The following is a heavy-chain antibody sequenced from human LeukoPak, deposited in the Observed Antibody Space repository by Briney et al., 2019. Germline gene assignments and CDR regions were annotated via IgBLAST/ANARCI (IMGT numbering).Heavy chain of an antibody. Sequence: GRSLRLSCAASGFTFDDYAMHWVRQAPGESLEGVSGLSQNSGRIGYADPVKGRFNISRDNAKNSLYLQMNSLRAEGTALYYCAKGRNYGSGNNWFDPWGQGTLVTVSS. CDR1: GFTFDDYA. J-gene: IGHJ5*02. CDR2: LSQNSGRI. CDR3: AKGRNYGSGNNWFDP. D-gene: IGHD3-10*01. V-gene: IGHV3-9*01.